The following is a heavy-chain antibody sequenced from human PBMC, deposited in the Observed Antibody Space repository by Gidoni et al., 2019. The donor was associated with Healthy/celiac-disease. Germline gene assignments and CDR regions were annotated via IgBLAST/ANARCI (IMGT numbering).Heavy chain of an antibody. V-gene: IGHV3-33*01. Sequence: QVQLVESGGGVVQPGRALRLSCAASGFTFSSYGMHWVRQAPGKGLEWVAVIWYDGSNKYYADSVKGRFTISRDNSKNTLYLQMNSLRAEDTAVYYCARAPLDTAMVGFDYWGQGTLVTVSS. CDR1: GFTFSSYG. CDR2: IWYDGSNK. CDR3: ARAPLDTAMVGFDY. D-gene: IGHD5-18*01. J-gene: IGHJ4*02.